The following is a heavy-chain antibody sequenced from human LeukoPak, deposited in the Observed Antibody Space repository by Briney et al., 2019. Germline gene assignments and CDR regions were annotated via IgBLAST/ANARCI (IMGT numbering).Heavy chain of an antibody. J-gene: IGHJ4*02. Sequence: AASVKVSCKASGGTFSSYAISWARQAPGQGLEWMGGIIPIFGTANYAQKFQGRVTITADESTSTAYMELSSLRSEDTAVYYCARGRTRKYYDSGYWGQGTLVTVSS. CDR2: IIPIFGTA. CDR3: ARGRTRKYYDSGY. V-gene: IGHV1-69*13. CDR1: GGTFSSYA. D-gene: IGHD3-22*01.